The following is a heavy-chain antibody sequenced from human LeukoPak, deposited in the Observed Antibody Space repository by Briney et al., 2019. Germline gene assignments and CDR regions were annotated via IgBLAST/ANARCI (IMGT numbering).Heavy chain of an antibody. CDR2: IVVGSGNT. CDR3: AAVPNANAWYWDDAFDI. Sequence: SVKVPCKASGFTFTTSAVQWVRQARGQRLEWISRIVVGSGNTDHAQKFQGRLTITRDISTSTAYMELSSLTSDDTAVYYCAAVPNANAWYWDDAFDIWGQGTMVTVSS. J-gene: IGHJ3*02. D-gene: IGHD2-8*02. CDR1: GFTFTTSA. V-gene: IGHV1-58*01.